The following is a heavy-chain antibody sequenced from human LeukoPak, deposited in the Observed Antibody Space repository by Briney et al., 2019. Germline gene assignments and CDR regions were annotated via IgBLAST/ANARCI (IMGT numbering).Heavy chain of an antibody. V-gene: IGHV4-4*02. CDR3: ARDWKPGTYSGSPWRFDP. CDR1: GGSISSSNW. D-gene: IGHD1-26*01. CDR2: IYHSGST. J-gene: IGHJ5*02. Sequence: PSETLSLTCAVSGGSISSSNWWSWVRQPPGKGLEWIGEIYHSGSTNYNPSLKSRVTISVDKSKNQFSLKLSSVTAADTAVYYCARDWKPGTYSGSPWRFDPWGQGTLVTVSS.